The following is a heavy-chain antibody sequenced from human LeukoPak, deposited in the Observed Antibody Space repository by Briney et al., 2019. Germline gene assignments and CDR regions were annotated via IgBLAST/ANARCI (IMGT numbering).Heavy chain of an antibody. Sequence: TSETLSLTCTVSGGSISSSSYYWGWIRQPPGKGLEWIGSIYYSGSTYYNPSLKSRVTISVDTSKNQFSLKLSSVTAADTAVYYCARQVKISRSWYWDYWGQGTLVTVSS. V-gene: IGHV4-39*01. D-gene: IGHD6-13*01. CDR1: GGSISSSSYY. CDR3: ARQVKISRSWYWDY. J-gene: IGHJ4*02. CDR2: IYYSGST.